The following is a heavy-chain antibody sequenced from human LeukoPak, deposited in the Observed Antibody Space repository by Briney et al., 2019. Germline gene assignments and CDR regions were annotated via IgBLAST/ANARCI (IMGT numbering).Heavy chain of an antibody. V-gene: IGHV4-61*02. CDR1: GGSISSGSYY. D-gene: IGHD2-2*02. J-gene: IGHJ1*01. CDR2: IYTSGST. Sequence: SETLSLTCTVSGGSISSGSYYWSWIRQPAGKGLEWIGRIYTSGSTNYNPSLKSRVTISVDTSKNQFSLKLSSVTAADTAVYYCASGIVVVPAAIVSPEYFQHWGQGTLATVSS. CDR3: ASGIVVVPAAIVSPEYFQH.